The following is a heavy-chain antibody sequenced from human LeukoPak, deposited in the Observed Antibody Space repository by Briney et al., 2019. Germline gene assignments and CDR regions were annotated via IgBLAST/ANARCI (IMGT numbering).Heavy chain of an antibody. J-gene: IGHJ4*02. Sequence: SGRSLRLSSAASGFTFSSYAMHWVRQAPGKGLEWVAVISYDGSNKYYADSVKGRFTISRDNSKNTLYLQMNSLRAEDTAVYYCARDRDYGSGSYFGAIDYWGQGTLVTVSS. D-gene: IGHD3-10*01. CDR2: ISYDGSNK. CDR1: GFTFSSYA. CDR3: ARDRDYGSGSYFGAIDY. V-gene: IGHV3-30*04.